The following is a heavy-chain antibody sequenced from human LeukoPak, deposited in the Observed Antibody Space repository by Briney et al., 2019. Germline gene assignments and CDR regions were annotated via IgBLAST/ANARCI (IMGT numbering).Heavy chain of an antibody. CDR3: AKPLYDSSGYDAFDI. Sequence: GRSLRLSCAASGFTFSSYGMHWVRQAPGKGLEWVAVISYDGSNKYYADSVKGRFTISRDNSKITLYLQMNSLRAEDTAVYYCAKPLYDSSGYDAFDIWGQGTMVTVSS. CDR2: ISYDGSNK. V-gene: IGHV3-30*18. J-gene: IGHJ3*02. D-gene: IGHD3-22*01. CDR1: GFTFSSYG.